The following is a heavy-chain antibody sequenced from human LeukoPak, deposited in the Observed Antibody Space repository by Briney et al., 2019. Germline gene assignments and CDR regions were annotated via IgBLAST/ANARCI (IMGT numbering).Heavy chain of an antibody. Sequence: GGSLRLSCAASGILFSNTAMNWARQSPGRGLEWVSAISGGGERAFYADSVKGRFTISRDNSKNILYLQMNSLTANDTAIYYCGKDGGQYSSGPEFDPRGQGAVVTVSS. CDR1: GILFSNTA. D-gene: IGHD6-19*01. J-gene: IGHJ5*02. V-gene: IGHV3-23*01. CDR3: GKDGGQYSSGPEFDP. CDR2: ISGGGERA.